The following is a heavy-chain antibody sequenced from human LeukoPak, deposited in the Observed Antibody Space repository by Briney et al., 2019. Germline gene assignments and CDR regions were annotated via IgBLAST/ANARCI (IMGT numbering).Heavy chain of an antibody. CDR2: IIPFLGIA. Sequence: SVKVSCKASGGTFSSYAISWVRQAPGQGLEWMGRIIPFLGIANYAQKFQGRVTITADKSTSTAYMELSSLRSEDTAVYYCARGIGQRLVLPGYYYYGMDVWGQGTTVTVSS. J-gene: IGHJ6*02. CDR1: GGTFSSYA. D-gene: IGHD6-6*01. CDR3: ARGIGQRLVLPGYYYYGMDV. V-gene: IGHV1-69*04.